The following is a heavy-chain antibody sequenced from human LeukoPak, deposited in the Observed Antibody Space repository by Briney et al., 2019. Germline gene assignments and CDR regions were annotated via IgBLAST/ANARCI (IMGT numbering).Heavy chain of an antibody. CDR3: AKDSQYYDSNGYYYSVY. V-gene: IGHV3-23*01. D-gene: IGHD3-22*01. CDR1: GFTFSSYA. CDR2: ISGSGGST. Sequence: GGSLRLSGAASGFTFSSYAMSWVRQAPGKGLEWVSAISGSGGSTYYADSVKGRFTISRDNSKNTLYLQMNSLRAEDTAVYYCAKDSQYYDSNGYYYSVYWGQGTLVTVSS. J-gene: IGHJ4*02.